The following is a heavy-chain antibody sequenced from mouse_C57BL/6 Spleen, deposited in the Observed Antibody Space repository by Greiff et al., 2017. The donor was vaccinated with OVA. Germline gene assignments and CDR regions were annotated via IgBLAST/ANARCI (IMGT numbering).Heavy chain of an antibody. CDR2: IDPATGGT. CDR1: GYTFTDYE. J-gene: IGHJ2*01. CDR3: TRTDGSRNWDYFDY. D-gene: IGHD1-1*01. Sequence: QVQLQQSGAELVRPGASVTLSCKASGYTFTDYEMHWVKQTPVHGLEWIGAIDPATGGTAYNQKFKGKAILTADKSSSTAYMELRSLTSEDSAVYYCTRTDGSRNWDYFDYWGQGTTLTVSS. V-gene: IGHV1-15*01.